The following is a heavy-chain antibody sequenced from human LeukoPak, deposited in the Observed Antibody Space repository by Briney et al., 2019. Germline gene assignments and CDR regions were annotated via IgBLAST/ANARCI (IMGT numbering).Heavy chain of an antibody. V-gene: IGHV4-34*01. CDR3: ARGRQGITIFGVVTRKYFDY. CDR1: GGSFSGYS. CDR2: INHSGST. D-gene: IGHD3-3*01. J-gene: IGHJ4*02. Sequence: SETLSLTCAVSGGSFSGYSWSWIRQPPGKGLEWVGDINHSGSTNYNPSLKSRVTISVDTSKNQCSLKLSSVTAADTAVYYCARGRQGITIFGVVTRKYFDYWGRGTLVTVSS.